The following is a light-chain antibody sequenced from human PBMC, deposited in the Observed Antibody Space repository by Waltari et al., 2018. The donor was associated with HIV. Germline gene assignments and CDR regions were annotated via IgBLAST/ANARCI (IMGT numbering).Light chain of an antibody. CDR1: SSDVGGYNY. J-gene: IGLJ1*01. CDR3: CSYAGTYTFGV. Sequence: QSALPQPRSVSGSPGQSVTISCTGTSSDVGGYNYVSWYQQLPDKAPKVMIYDVSKRPSGVPDRFSGSKSGNTASLTISGLQAEDESDYYCCSYAGTYTFGVFGTGTKVTVV. CDR2: DVS. V-gene: IGLV2-11*01.